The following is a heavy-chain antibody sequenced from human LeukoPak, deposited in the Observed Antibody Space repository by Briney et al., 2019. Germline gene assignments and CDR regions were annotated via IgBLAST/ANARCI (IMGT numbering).Heavy chain of an antibody. CDR2: INRSGIT. D-gene: IGHD3-10*01. J-gene: IGHJ4*02. Sequence: SETLSLTCAAYGGSFSGFYWTWIRQPPGKGLEWIGEINRSGITNYNPSLKSRITISADTSKKQFSLKVNSVTAADTAMYYCARGGTFGEPFSRSWGQGTLVTVSS. CDR3: ARGGTFGEPFSRS. CDR1: GGSFSGFY. V-gene: IGHV4-34*01.